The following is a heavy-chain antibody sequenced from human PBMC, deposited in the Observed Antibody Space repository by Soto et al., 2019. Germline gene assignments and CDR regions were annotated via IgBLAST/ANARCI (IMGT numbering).Heavy chain of an antibody. V-gene: IGHV3-33*01. Sequence: GWSLRLSCVASGFNFGNFGMHWVRQAPGKGLEWLTVISNDENIKQDSVRGRFAIARDNSKNTLYLHLTSLRAEDTAIYYCARGLRGVLDYWGQGTLVTVLL. J-gene: IGHJ4*02. CDR1: GFNFGNFG. CDR2: ISNDENIK. D-gene: IGHD5-12*01. CDR3: ARGLRGVLDY.